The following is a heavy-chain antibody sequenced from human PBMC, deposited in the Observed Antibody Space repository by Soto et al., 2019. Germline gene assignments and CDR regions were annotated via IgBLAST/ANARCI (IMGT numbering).Heavy chain of an antibody. V-gene: IGHV4-4*02. CDR1: GGSFTSNNW. CDR2: IYRTGST. D-gene: IGHD1-7*01. J-gene: IGHJ4*02. Sequence: QVQLQESGPGLVKPSGTLSLTCAVSGGSFTSNNWWTWVRQPPGQGLEWIGEIYRTGSTNYNPSLKSPVTISLDKSENQLSLKVTSLTAADTAVYYCASRDPGTSVDYWGQRTLVTVSS. CDR3: ASRDPGTSVDY.